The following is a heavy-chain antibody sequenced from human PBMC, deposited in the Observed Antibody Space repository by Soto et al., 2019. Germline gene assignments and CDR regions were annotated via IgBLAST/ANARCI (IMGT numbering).Heavy chain of an antibody. CDR1: GGIFSTYA. CDR3: ARDREDYGSGNYYNRIDF. J-gene: IGHJ4*02. D-gene: IGHD3-10*01. Sequence: QVQLVQSGAEVKKPGSSVKVSCKASGGIFSTYAISWLRQAPGQGLEWMGGIIPLFGTPNYAQRFQGRVTITADESTSTAYMKLSRLRSEDTAVYYCARDREDYGSGNYYNRIDFWGQVTLVTVAS. V-gene: IGHV1-69*01. CDR2: IIPLFGTP.